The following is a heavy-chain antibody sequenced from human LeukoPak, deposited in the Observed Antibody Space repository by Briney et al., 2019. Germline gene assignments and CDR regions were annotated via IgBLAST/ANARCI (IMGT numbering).Heavy chain of an antibody. CDR3: ARDSCSLTMCFGFFDH. CDR1: GFTVNNHF. V-gene: IGHV3-53*01. J-gene: IGHJ4*02. Sequence: GGSLRLSCVASGFTVNNHFMSWVRQAPGKGLEWVSLNDRSGNTYYADSVKGRFTISTDTSKNSVYLQMTSLRVEDTAVYYCARDSCSLTMCFGFFDHWGQGSLVAVSS. D-gene: IGHD2-2*01. CDR2: NDRSGNT.